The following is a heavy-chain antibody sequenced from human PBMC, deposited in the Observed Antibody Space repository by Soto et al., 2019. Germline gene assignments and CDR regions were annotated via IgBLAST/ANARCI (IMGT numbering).Heavy chain of an antibody. D-gene: IGHD2-2*01. CDR3: ARQIHCSSTSCFAEIDY. CDR1: GYSFTSYW. Sequence: GESLKISCKGSGYSFTSYWIGWVRQMPGKGLEWMGIIYPGDSDTRYSPSFQGQVTISADKSISTAYLQWSSLKASDTAMYYCARQIHCSSTSCFAEIDYWGQGTLVTVSS. J-gene: IGHJ4*02. CDR2: IYPGDSDT. V-gene: IGHV5-51*01.